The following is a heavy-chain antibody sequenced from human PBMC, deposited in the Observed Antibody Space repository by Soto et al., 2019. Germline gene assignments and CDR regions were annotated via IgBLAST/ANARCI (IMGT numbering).Heavy chain of an antibody. CDR3: ARDGRYSSGWYGGFDY. CDR1: GFTFSSYA. Sequence: PWGSLRLSCAASGFTFSSYAMHWVRQAPGKGLEWVAVISYDGSNKYYADSVKGRFTISRDNSKNTLYLQMNSLRAEDTAVYYCARDGRYSSGWYGGFDYWGQGTLVTVSS. CDR2: ISYDGSNK. J-gene: IGHJ4*02. D-gene: IGHD6-19*01. V-gene: IGHV3-30-3*01.